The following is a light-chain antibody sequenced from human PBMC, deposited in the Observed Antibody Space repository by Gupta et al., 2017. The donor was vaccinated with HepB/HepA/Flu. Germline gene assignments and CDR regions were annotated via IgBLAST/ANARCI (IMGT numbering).Light chain of an antibody. Sequence: QSALTQPRPVSGSPGQSVTISCTGPSRDVGGYNYVSWYQQHPGKAPKLMIYDVSKRPSGVPDRFSGSKSGNTASLTISGLQAEDEADYYCCSYAGSYTWVFGGGTKLTVL. J-gene: IGLJ3*02. V-gene: IGLV2-11*01. CDR2: DVS. CDR1: SRDVGGYNY. CDR3: CSYAGSYTWV.